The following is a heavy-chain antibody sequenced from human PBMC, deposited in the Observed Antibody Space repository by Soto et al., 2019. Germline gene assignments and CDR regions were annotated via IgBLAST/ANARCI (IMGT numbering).Heavy chain of an antibody. V-gene: IGHV4-39*01. D-gene: IGHD2-15*01. CDR2: IYYSGST. CDR3: ARQGYCSGGSCYRPRLSWFDP. CDR1: GGSISSSSYY. Sequence: SETLSLTCTVSGGSISSSSYYWGWIRQPPGKGLEWIGSIYYSGSTYYNPSLKSRVTISVDTSKNQFSLKLSSVTAADTAVYYCARQGYCSGGSCYRPRLSWFDPWGQGTLVTVSS. J-gene: IGHJ5*02.